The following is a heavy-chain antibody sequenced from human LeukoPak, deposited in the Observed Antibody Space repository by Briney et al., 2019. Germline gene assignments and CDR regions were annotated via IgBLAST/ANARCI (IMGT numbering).Heavy chain of an antibody. J-gene: IGHJ4*02. Sequence: GASVKVSCKASGGTFSSYAISWVRQAPGQGLEWMGGIIPIFGTANYAQKFQSRVTITADKSTSTAYMELSSLRSEDTAVYYCARSTGAVGFDYWGQGTLVTVSS. D-gene: IGHD6-19*01. CDR2: IIPIFGTA. CDR1: GGTFSSYA. CDR3: ARSTGAVGFDY. V-gene: IGHV1-69*06.